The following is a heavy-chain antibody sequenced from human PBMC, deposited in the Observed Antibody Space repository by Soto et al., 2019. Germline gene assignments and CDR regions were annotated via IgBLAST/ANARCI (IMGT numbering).Heavy chain of an antibody. Sequence: PSETLSLTCIVSGGSISSDYWTWIRQPPGRGLEWIGYIYYSGSTNYNPSLKSRVTISIDTSKNQFSLKLSSVTAADTAVYYCARSMANWFDPWGQGTLVTVSS. J-gene: IGHJ5*02. CDR1: GGSISSDY. V-gene: IGHV4-59*08. D-gene: IGHD2-8*01. CDR3: ARSMANWFDP. CDR2: IYYSGST.